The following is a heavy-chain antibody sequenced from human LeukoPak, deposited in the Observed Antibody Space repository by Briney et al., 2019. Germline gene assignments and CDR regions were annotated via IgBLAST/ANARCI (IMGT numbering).Heavy chain of an antibody. CDR1: GFAFSSYS. D-gene: IGHD3-3*01. CDR2: ISSDSSTI. V-gene: IGHV3-48*01. CDR3: AKAPLRGFWSGLYIDY. J-gene: IGHJ4*02. Sequence: GGSLRLSCAASGFAFSSYSMNWVRQAPGKGLEWVSYISSDSSTIYYADSMKGRFTISRDNAKNSLYLQMNSLSAEDTAVYYCAKAPLRGFWSGLYIDYWGQGTLVTVSS.